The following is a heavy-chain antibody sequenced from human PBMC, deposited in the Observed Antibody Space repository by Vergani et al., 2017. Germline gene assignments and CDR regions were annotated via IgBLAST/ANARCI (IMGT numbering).Heavy chain of an antibody. CDR1: GYTFTSYA. CDR2: INAGNGNT. Sequence: QVQLVQSGAEVKKPGASVKVSCKASGYTFTSYAMHWVRQAPGQRLEWMGWINAGNGNTKYSQKFQGRVTITRDTSASTAYMELSSLRSEDTAVYYCARYCSSTSCRRNDAFDIWGQGTMVTVSS. V-gene: IGHV1-3*01. CDR3: ARYCSSTSCRRNDAFDI. J-gene: IGHJ3*02. D-gene: IGHD2-2*01.